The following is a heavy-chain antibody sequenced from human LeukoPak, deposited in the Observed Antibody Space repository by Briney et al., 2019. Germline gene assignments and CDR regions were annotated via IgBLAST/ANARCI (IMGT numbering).Heavy chain of an antibody. CDR3: ARGVPLLRYYFDY. CDR1: GGSFSGYY. D-gene: IGHD3-10*01. J-gene: IGHJ4*02. V-gene: IGHV4-34*01. Sequence: SETLSLTCAVYGGSFSGYYWGWIRQPPGKGLEWIGEINHSGSTNYNPSLKSRVTISVDTSKNQFSLKLSSVTAADTAVYYCARGVPLLRYYFDYWGQGTLVTVSS. CDR2: INHSGST.